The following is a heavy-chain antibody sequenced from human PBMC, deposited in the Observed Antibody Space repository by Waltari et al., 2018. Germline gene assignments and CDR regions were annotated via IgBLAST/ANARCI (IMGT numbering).Heavy chain of an antibody. CDR3: ARLLGPAAHWYFDL. V-gene: IGHV2-70*04. D-gene: IGHD1-26*01. CDR2: IDWDDEK. Sequence: QVTLEESGPALVKPTQTLTLTCSVSGFSLHPYGMRVTWIRQPPGKALEWLARIDWDDEKFYNRSLESRLTISKDSSKNQVVLIVANVDPTDTATYYCARLLGPAAHWYFDLWGRGTLVTVSS. J-gene: IGHJ2*01. CDR1: GFSLHPYGMR.